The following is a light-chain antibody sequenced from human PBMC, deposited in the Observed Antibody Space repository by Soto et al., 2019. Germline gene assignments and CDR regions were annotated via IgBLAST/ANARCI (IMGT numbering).Light chain of an antibody. CDR3: SSYTSSSTYV. J-gene: IGLJ1*01. Sequence: QSVLNQPASVSGSPGQSITISCPGTSSDVGGYNYVSWYQQHPGKAPKLMIYDVSNRPSGVSNRFSGSKSGNTASLTISGLQAEDEADYYCSSYTSSSTYVFGTGTKGTV. CDR1: SSDVGGYNY. V-gene: IGLV2-14*01. CDR2: DVS.